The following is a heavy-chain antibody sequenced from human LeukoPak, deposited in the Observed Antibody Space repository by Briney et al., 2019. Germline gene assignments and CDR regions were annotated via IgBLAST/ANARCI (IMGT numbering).Heavy chain of an antibody. J-gene: IGHJ4*02. Sequence: GGSLRLSCAASGLTFSNYWMDWVRQAPGKGLEWVANIKQDGSEKNYVDSVKGRFIISRDNAKNSLYLQMNTLRADDTAVYYCARDGFGTGSNWGQGTLVTVSS. D-gene: IGHD3-16*01. CDR1: GLTFSNYW. V-gene: IGHV3-7*03. CDR2: IKQDGSEK. CDR3: ARDGFGTGSN.